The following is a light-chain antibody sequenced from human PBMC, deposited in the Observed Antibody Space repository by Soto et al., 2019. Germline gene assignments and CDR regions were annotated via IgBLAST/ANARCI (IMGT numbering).Light chain of an antibody. V-gene: IGKV3-15*01. CDR2: GAS. CDR1: QSVSSN. CDR3: QQYNNWPRT. J-gene: IGKJ1*01. Sequence: EIVMTQSPATMSVYPGERATLSCRASQSVSSNLAWYQQKPGRAPRLLIYGASTRATGFPARFSGSGSGTDFTLTISSLQSEDFAVYYCQQYNNWPRTFGQGTKVDIK.